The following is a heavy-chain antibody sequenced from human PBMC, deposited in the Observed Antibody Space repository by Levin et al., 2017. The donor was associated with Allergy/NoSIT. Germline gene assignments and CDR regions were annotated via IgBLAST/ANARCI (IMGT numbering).Heavy chain of an antibody. D-gene: IGHD6-6*01. J-gene: IGHJ6*03. Sequence: GESLKISCKASGYTFTSYAMNWVRQAPGQGLEWMGWINTNTGNPTYAQGFTGRFVFSLDTSVSTAYLQISSLKAEDTAVYYCARAPSGIAAPWFLSYMDGWGKGTTVTVSS. V-gene: IGHV7-4-1*02. CDR3: ARAPSGIAAPWFLSYMDG. CDR1: GYTFTSYA. CDR2: INTNTGNP.